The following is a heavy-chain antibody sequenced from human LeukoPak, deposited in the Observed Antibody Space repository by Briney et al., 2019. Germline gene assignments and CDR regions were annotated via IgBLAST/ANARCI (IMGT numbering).Heavy chain of an antibody. D-gene: IGHD4-17*01. CDR1: GYTFTSYD. V-gene: IGHV1-8*01. CDR2: MNPNSGNT. CDR3: ARGTNYGDYGQGY. Sequence: ASVKVSFTASGYTFTSYDINWVRQAAGQGLEWMGWMNPNSGNTGYAQKFQGRVTMTRNTSISTAYMELSSLRSEDTAVYYCARGTNYGDYGQGYWGQGTLVTVSS. J-gene: IGHJ4*02.